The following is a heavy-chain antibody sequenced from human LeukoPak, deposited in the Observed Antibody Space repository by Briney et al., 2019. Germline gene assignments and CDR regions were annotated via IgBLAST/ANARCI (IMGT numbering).Heavy chain of an antibody. CDR2: IVGSSST. V-gene: IGHV3-21*01. CDR3: ARIGAGSSRDY. Sequence: GGSLRLSCAASGFTFSTYAMSWVRQAPGKGLEWVSSIVGSSSTYYPDSLKGRFTISRDNSKNSLYLQMNSLRAEDTAVYYCARIGAGSSRDYWGQGTLVTVSS. CDR1: GFTFSTYA. J-gene: IGHJ4*02. D-gene: IGHD6-13*01.